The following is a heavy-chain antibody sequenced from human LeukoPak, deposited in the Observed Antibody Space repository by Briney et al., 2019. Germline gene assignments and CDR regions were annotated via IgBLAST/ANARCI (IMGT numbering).Heavy chain of an antibody. Sequence: GGSLRLSCAASGFTFSSYAMSWVRQAPGKGLEWVSGLSGSGDNTYYADSVKGRFTISRDNSKNTLYVQVNSLGTEDTAAYYCAKGSYYDSSGSFYFDYWGQGTLVTVSS. V-gene: IGHV3-23*01. CDR1: GFTFSSYA. CDR2: LSGSGDNT. CDR3: AKGSYYDSSGSFYFDY. J-gene: IGHJ4*02. D-gene: IGHD3-22*01.